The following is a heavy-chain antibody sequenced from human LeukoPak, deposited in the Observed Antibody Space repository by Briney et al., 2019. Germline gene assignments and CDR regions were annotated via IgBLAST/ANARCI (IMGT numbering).Heavy chain of an antibody. CDR2: ISTTNSSTI. Sequence: PGGTLRLSCAASGFTFSDYSMNWVRQAPGKGLEWVSYISTTNSSTIYYADSVQGRFTISRDNAENSLYLQMNSLRAEDTAVYYCARDRGSSGYHFDSWGQGTLVTVSS. CDR3: ARDRGSSGYHFDS. V-gene: IGHV3-48*01. CDR1: GFTFSDYS. D-gene: IGHD3-22*01. J-gene: IGHJ5*01.